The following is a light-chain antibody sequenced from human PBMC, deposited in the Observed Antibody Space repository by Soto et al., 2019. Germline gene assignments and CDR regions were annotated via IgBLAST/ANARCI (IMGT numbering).Light chain of an antibody. CDR1: QSVSSY. CDR3: QQYFTSPWT. J-gene: IGKJ1*01. V-gene: IGKV3-15*01. Sequence: EIVLTQSPATLSLSPGERATLSCRASQSVSSYLAWYQQKSGQPPKLLIYWASLREPGVPDRFTGSGSGTDFTLTISSLQAEDVAVYYCQQYFTSPWTFGQGTKVEI. CDR2: WAS.